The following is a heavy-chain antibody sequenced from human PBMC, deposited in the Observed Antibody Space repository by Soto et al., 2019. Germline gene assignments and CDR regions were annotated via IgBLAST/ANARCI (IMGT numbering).Heavy chain of an antibody. CDR2: INPNSGGT. J-gene: IGHJ4*02. Sequence: QVHLVQSGAEVRKPGASVKVSCKASGYPFTGYYLHCVRQAPGQGLEWMGWINPNSGGTHFAQKFQDRVTMTRDTSISTPYLELSGLRSDDTAVYYSARDDGSALDFWGQGSLVTVSS. CDR3: ARDDGSALDF. D-gene: IGHD6-25*01. CDR1: GYPFTGYY. V-gene: IGHV1-2*02.